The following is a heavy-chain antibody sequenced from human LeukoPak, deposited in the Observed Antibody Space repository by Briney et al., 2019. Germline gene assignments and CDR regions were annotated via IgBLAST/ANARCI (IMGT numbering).Heavy chain of an antibody. CDR3: ARRLCSSVSCSIDPSGNWFAP. D-gene: IGHD2-2*01. CDR1: GGSISNYW. J-gene: IGHJ5*02. Sequence: PSETLSLTCTVPGGSISNYWWNWIRQPPRKRLEWIGYLYYTGGTLYNPSLNSRVAISLDTSKNQFSLGLSSVTAADTAVYYCARRLCSSVSCSIDPSGNWFAPWGQGTLVTVSS. V-gene: IGHV4-59*08. CDR2: LYYTGGT.